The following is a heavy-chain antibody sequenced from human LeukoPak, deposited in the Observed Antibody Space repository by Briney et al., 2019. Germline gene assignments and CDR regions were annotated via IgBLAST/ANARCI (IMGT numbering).Heavy chain of an antibody. CDR2: IYTTGST. CDR3: ARGDDFWSGYPL. V-gene: IGHV4-61*02. D-gene: IGHD3-3*01. J-gene: IGHJ4*02. Sequence: SQTLSLTCTVSGGSIGSGLYYWSWIRQPAGKGLEWIGRIYTTGSTNYNPSLKSRVTISVDTSKNQFSLKLSSVTAADTAVYYCARGDDFWSGYPLWGQGTLVTVSS. CDR1: GGSIGSGLYY.